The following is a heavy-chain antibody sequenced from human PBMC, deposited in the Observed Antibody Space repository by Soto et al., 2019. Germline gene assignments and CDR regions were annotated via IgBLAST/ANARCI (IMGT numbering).Heavy chain of an antibody. CDR1: GGSISSCGDY. D-gene: IGHD1-7*01. V-gene: IGHV4-31*03. CDR2: IYYSGST. CDR3: ARSPTDPTGTTLNYGMDV. J-gene: IGHJ6*02. Sequence: SETLSLTCTVSGGSISSCGDYWIWIRQHRWRGLEWIGYIYYSGSTYYNPSLKSRVTISVDTSKNQFSLKLSSVTAADTAVYYCARSPTDPTGTTLNYGMDVWGQGTTVTVSS.